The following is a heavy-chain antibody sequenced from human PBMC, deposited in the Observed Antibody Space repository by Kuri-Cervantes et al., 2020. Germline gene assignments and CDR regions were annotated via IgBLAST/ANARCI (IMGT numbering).Heavy chain of an antibody. V-gene: IGHV3-13*01. Sequence: GESLKISCAASGFTFSSYDMHWVRQATGKGLEWVSAIGTAGDTYYPGSVKGRFTISRDNAKNSLYLQMNSLRAEDTVVYYCARDDLAAAVDYWGQGTLVTVSS. D-gene: IGHD6-13*01. J-gene: IGHJ4*02. CDR3: ARDDLAAAVDY. CDR2: IGTAGDT. CDR1: GFTFSSYD.